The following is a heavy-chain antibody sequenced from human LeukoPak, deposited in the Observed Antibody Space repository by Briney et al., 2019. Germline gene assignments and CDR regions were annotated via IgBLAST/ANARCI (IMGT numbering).Heavy chain of an antibody. V-gene: IGHV1-2*02. CDR1: GYIFTAYY. J-gene: IGHJ3*02. Sequence: ASVKVSCKASGYIFTAYYIHWLRQAPGQGLEWMGWINPNSGGTSFALNFQGRVTLTRDTSISTVYMELSRLRSDDTAVYYCARDLSGGGLGAIDIWGQGTMVAVSS. CDR3: ARDLSGGGLGAIDI. CDR2: INPNSGGT. D-gene: IGHD2-15*01.